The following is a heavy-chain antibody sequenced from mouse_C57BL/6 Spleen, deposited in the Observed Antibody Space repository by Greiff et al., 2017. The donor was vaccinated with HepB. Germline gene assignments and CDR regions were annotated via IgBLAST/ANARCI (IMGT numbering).Heavy chain of an antibody. D-gene: IGHD1-1*01. CDR2: ISGGGGNT. CDR3: ARHLITTVVRYAMDY. J-gene: IGHJ4*01. V-gene: IGHV5-9*01. CDR1: GFTFSSYT. Sequence: EVKLMESGGGLVKPGGSLKLSCAASGFTFSSYTMSWVRQTPEKRLEWVATISGGGGNTYYPDSVKGRFTISRDNAKNTLYLQMSSLRSEDTALYYCARHLITTVVRYAMDYWGQGTSVTVSS.